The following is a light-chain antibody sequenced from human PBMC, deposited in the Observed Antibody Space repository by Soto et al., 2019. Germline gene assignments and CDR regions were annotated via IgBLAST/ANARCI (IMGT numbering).Light chain of an antibody. V-gene: IGLV1-40*01. CDR2: DDN. J-gene: IGLJ3*02. CDR1: SSNIGAPYD. CDR3: QSYDSSLSGSV. Sequence: QSVLTQPPSVSGAPGQRVTISCTGSSSNIGAPYDVHWYQQLPGTAPRLLIYDDNIRPSGVPDRFSGSKSGTSASLAITGLQAEDEAEYCCQSYDSSLSGSVFGGGTKLTVL.